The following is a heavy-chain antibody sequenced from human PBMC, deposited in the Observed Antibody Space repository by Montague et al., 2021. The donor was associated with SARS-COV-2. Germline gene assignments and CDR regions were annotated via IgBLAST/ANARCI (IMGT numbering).Heavy chain of an antibody. J-gene: IGHJ6*03. V-gene: IGHV3-9*01. CDR2: ISCSGASI. D-gene: IGHD3-3*01. CDR1: GFTFNDYA. Sequence: SLRLSCAVSGFTFNDYAMHWVRHAPGKGLEWVSSISCSGASISYADSVKGRFIISRDNAENSLSLQMNSLRAEDTALYYCAKDGAGFALVYFYDMDVWGQGTTVTVSS. CDR3: AKDGAGFALVYFYDMDV.